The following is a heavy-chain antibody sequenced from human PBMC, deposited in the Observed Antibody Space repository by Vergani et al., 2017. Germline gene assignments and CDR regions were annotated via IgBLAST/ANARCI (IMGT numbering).Heavy chain of an antibody. D-gene: IGHD3-9*01. V-gene: IGHV1-46*03. Sequence: QVQVVQSGAEVKKSGASVKVSCKTSGYTFSNYYMHWVRQAPGQGLEWMGIINPSGGHTNYAQKFQGRVTMTRDPSTSTVYMELSSLSFEDTAIYYCSRGDYGILTGYRYWGQGTLVTVSA. CDR3: SRGDYGILTGYRY. CDR2: INPSGGHT. CDR1: GYTFSNYY. J-gene: IGHJ4*02.